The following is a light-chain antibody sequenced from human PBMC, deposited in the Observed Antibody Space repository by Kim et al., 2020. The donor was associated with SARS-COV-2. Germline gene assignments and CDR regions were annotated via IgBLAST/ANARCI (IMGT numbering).Light chain of an antibody. J-gene: IGLJ2*01. Sequence: GQSIASSCTGTSSDVGAYNYVSWYQQHPGKAPKPMIYDVSKRPSGVSNRFSGSKSGNTASLTISGLQAEDEADYYCASYTTSDTVIFGGGTKLTVL. CDR2: DVS. CDR3: ASYTTSDTVI. V-gene: IGLV2-14*03. CDR1: SSDVGAYNY.